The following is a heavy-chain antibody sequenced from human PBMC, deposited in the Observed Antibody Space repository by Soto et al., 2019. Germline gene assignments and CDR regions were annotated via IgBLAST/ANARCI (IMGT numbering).Heavy chain of an antibody. CDR2: IYKSATT. J-gene: IGHJ5*01. CDR3: ARGRYCLTGRCFPNWFDS. V-gene: IGHV4-30-4*01. CDR1: GDSISNLDYF. D-gene: IGHD7-27*01. Sequence: SETQSLTCSVSGDSISNLDYFWAWIRQPPGQALEYIGYIYKSATTYYNPSFESRVAISVDPSKSQFPLNVTSVTAADTAVYFCARGRYCLTGRCFPNWFDSWGQGALVTVS.